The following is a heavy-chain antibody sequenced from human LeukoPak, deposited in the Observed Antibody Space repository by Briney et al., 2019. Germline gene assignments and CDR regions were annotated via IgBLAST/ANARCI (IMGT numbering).Heavy chain of an antibody. V-gene: IGHV3-48*02. CDR2: ISTSSSTI. J-gene: IGHJ4*02. D-gene: IGHD6-19*01. CDR1: GFTFSSYS. CDR3: ARDYRSSSGWTVDY. Sequence: GGSLRLSCAASGFTFSSYSMNWIRQAPGKGLEWVSYISTSSSTIYYADSVKGRFTISRDNAKNSLYLQMNSLRDEDTAVYYCARDYRSSSGWTVDYWGQGTLVTVSS.